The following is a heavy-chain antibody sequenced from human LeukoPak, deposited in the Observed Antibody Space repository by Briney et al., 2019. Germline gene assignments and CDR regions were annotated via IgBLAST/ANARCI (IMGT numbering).Heavy chain of an antibody. V-gene: IGHV4-38-2*02. J-gene: IGHJ4*02. CDR3: ARDSVALAAAGNYFDY. D-gene: IGHD6-13*01. Sequence: SETLSLACTVSGYSISGGYYWGWIRQPPGKGLEWIGSIYHSGSTYYNPSLMSRVTLSVDTSKNQFFLNLTSVTAADTAVYYCARDSVALAAAGNYFDYWGQGTVVTVSS. CDR1: GYSISGGYY. CDR2: IYHSGST.